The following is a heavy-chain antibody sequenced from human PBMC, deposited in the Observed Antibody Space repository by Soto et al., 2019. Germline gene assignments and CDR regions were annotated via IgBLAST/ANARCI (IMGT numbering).Heavy chain of an antibody. V-gene: IGHV3-23*01. CDR1: GFRFNDFA. Sequence: EVQLLESGGGLVQPGGALRLSCVASGFRFNDFAMTWVRQVSGKGLEWVSSISFSGNSPYYADAVKGRFIISRDNSKDSLYLQMHSLSPKDTAVYYCAKRGSSGGDGGPFYFVSWGQGTQVTVSS. J-gene: IGHJ4*02. CDR2: ISFSGNSP. CDR3: AKRGSSGGDGGPFYFVS. D-gene: IGHD2-21*02.